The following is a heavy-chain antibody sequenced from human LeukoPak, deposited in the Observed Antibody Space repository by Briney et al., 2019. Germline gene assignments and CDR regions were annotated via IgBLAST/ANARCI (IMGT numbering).Heavy chain of an antibody. J-gene: IGHJ4*02. CDR2: ISPSGNT. V-gene: IGHV4-38-2*01. Sequence: SETLSLTCAVSGYSISSGYYWGWIRQPPGKGLEGIGSISPSGNTYYNPSLKSRISISVDTSKNQFSLKLSSVTAAGTAFYYCARRAYSDLYFDYWGQGTLVTVSS. CDR3: ARRAYSDLYFDY. CDR1: GYSISSGYY. D-gene: IGHD4-11*01.